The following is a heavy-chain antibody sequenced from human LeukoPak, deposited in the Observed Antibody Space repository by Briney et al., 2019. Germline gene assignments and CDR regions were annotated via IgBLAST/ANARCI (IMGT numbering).Heavy chain of an antibody. Sequence: GGSLRLSCAASGFTFSTYAMSWVRQAPGPGLEWVSAISGSAGSTYYADSVKGRFTISRDNSKNTLYLQMNSLRAEDTAVYYCAKGSPAAIVYFDYWGQGTLVTVSS. CDR3: AKGSPAAIVYFDY. V-gene: IGHV3-23*01. CDR1: GFTFSTYA. J-gene: IGHJ4*02. CDR2: ISGSAGST. D-gene: IGHD2-2*01.